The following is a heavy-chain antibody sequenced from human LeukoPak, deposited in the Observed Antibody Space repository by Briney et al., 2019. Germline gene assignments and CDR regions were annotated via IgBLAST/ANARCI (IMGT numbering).Heavy chain of an antibody. CDR3: ARDSPDLGGWPDYYYYYGMDV. V-gene: IGHV1-69*13. CDR1: GYTFTSYA. D-gene: IGHD6-19*01. J-gene: IGHJ6*02. Sequence: ASVKVSCKATGYTFTSYAISWVRQAPGQGLEWMGGIIPIFGTANYAQKFQGRVTITADESTSTAYMELSSLRSEDTAVYYCARDSPDLGGWPDYYYYYGMDVWGQGTTVTVSS. CDR2: IIPIFGTA.